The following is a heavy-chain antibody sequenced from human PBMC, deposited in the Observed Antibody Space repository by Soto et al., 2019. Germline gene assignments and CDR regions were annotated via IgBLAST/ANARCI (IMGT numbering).Heavy chain of an antibody. J-gene: IGHJ1*01. Sequence: QVQLQESGPGLVKPSGTLSLTCAVSSGSISSSNWWSWVRQPPGKGLEWIGEIYHSGSTNYNPSLKRRVTISVDKSKNQFSLKLSSVTAADTAVYYCARGQSELRGGGGVLQHWGQGTLVTVSS. CDR1: SGSISSSNW. D-gene: IGHD1-7*01. CDR2: IYHSGST. V-gene: IGHV4-4*02. CDR3: ARGQSELRGGGGVLQH.